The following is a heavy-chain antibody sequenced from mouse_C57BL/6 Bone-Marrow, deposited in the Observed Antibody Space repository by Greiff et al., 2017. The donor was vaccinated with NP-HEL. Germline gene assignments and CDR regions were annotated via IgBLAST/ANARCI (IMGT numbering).Heavy chain of an antibody. V-gene: IGHV7-3*01. CDR2: IRNKANGYTT. J-gene: IGHJ4*01. CDR3: ARYNGAMDY. CDR1: GFTFTDYY. Sequence: DVKLQESGGGLVQPGGSLSLSCAASGFTFTDYYMSWVRQPPGKALEWLGFIRNKANGYTTEYSASVKGRFTISRDNSQSILYLQMNALRAEDSATYYCARYNGAMDYWGQGTSVTVSS.